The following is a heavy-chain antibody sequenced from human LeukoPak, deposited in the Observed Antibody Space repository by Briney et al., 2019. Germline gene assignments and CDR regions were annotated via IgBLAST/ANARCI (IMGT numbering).Heavy chain of an antibody. CDR3: ATPTDYHGSKGVPY. D-gene: IGHD3-10*01. J-gene: IGHJ4*02. V-gene: IGHV1-24*01. Sequence: ASVKVSCKVSGYTLTELSMHWVRQAPGKGLEWMGGFDPEDGETIYAQKFQGRVTMTEDTSTDTAYMELSSLRSEDTAVYYCATPTDYHGSKGVPYWGQGTLVTVSS. CDR1: GYTLTELS. CDR2: FDPEDGET.